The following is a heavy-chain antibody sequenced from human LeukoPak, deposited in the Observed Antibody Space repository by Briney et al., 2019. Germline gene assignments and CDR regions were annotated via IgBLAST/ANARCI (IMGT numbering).Heavy chain of an antibody. CDR2: IRTSGST. CDR1: GGSITSYY. CDR3: ARAYSDIWSGYYFDS. J-gene: IGHJ4*02. Sequence: SETLSLTCSVSGGSITSYYWSWIRQSAGKGLEWIGRIRTSGSTNYNPSLKSRVTMSVDTPNNQFSLKLTSVTAADTAVYYCARAYSDIWSGYYFDSWGQGILVTVPS. V-gene: IGHV4-4*07. D-gene: IGHD3-3*01.